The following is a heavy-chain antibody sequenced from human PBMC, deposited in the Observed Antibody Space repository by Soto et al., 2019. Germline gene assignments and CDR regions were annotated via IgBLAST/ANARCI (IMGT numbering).Heavy chain of an antibody. D-gene: IGHD5-18*01. CDR2: ISSKMTT. CDR1: GVFISSDAYH. J-gene: IGHJ4*02. CDR3: ARDFWGYSYGQFDY. Sequence: SETLSLTCDVSGVFISSDAYHLIWMCQHPGKGLEWIGFISSKMTTYYNPSLKGRVTMSADTSRKQFSLRLTSVTAADTAVYYCARDFWGYSYGQFDYWGQGTLVTVSS. V-gene: IGHV4-31*11.